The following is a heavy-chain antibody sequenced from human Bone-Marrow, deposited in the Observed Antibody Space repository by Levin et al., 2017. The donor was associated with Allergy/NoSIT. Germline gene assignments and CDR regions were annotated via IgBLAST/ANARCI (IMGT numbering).Heavy chain of an antibody. V-gene: IGHV4-31*03. CDR1: GGSISSGGYF. CDR2: MFYGGSP. J-gene: IGHJ6*03. CDR3: ARGYSGRPDYFYYMDV. D-gene: IGHD2-15*01. Sequence: NASETLSLTCTVSGGSISSGGYFWSWVRQRPGQGLEWIGYMFYGGSPYYNPSLKSRITISVDTSGNHFSLNVNSVTAADTAVYYCARGYSGRPDYFYYMDVWGKGTTVTVSS.